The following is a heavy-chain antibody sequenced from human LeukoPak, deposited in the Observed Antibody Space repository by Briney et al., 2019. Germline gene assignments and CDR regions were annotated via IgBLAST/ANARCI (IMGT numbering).Heavy chain of an antibody. V-gene: IGHV4-59*01. CDR1: GGSLSSYY. CDR3: ARVSDYGNGPNWYFDL. J-gene: IGHJ2*01. CDR2: IYYSGST. D-gene: IGHD4-17*01. Sequence: SETLCLTCTVSGGSLSSYYWSWIRQPPGKGLEWIGYIYYSGSTNYNPSLKSRVTISVDTSKNQFSLKLSSVTAADTAVYYCARVSDYGNGPNWYFDLWGRGTLVTVSS.